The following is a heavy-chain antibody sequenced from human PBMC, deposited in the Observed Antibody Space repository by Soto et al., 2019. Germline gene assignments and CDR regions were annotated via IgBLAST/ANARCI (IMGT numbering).Heavy chain of an antibody. CDR1: GGSVSSYY. Sequence: PSETLSLTCTVSGGSVSSYYWSWIRQPPGKGLEWIGYIYYSGSTNYNPSLKSRVTISVDTSKNQFSLKLSSVTAADTAVYYCARGGITIFGVVSLNWFDPWGQGTLVTVSS. CDR3: ARGGITIFGVVSLNWFDP. CDR2: IYYSGST. V-gene: IGHV4-59*08. D-gene: IGHD3-3*01. J-gene: IGHJ5*02.